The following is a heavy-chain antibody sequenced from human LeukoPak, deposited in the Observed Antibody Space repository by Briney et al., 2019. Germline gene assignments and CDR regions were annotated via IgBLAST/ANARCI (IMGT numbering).Heavy chain of an antibody. Sequence: SETLSLTCSVSGGSISSHYWSWMRQPPGKGLEWIGYIYYTGSTNYNPSLKSRVTISVDTSKNQFSLKLSSVTAADTAVYYCAREDRYYYGMDVWGQGTTVTVSS. J-gene: IGHJ6*02. V-gene: IGHV4-59*11. CDR2: IYYTGST. CDR3: AREDRYYYGMDV. CDR1: GGSISSHY.